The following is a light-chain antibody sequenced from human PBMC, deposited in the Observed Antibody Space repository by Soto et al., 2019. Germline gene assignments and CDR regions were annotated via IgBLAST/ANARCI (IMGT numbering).Light chain of an antibody. J-gene: IGKJ4*01. CDR2: AAS. CDR3: QQLKSFPLS. Sequence: IQLTQSPSSLSASVGDRVTITCRASQGISSSLAWYQQQPGKAPKLLIYAASTLQSGVPSRFSGSGSGIDFTLTISSLQPEDFATYYCQQLKSFPLSFGGGTKVDIK. CDR1: QGISSS. V-gene: IGKV1-9*01.